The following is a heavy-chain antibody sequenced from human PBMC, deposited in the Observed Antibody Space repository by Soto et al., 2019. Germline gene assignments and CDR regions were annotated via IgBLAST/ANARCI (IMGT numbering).Heavy chain of an antibody. V-gene: IGHV4-4*07. D-gene: IGHD2-8*02. Sequence: SETLSLTCTVSGASITGSSYWSWIRQPAGKGLEWIGRFSLSGTTNYNPSLRSRVTMSADVSKDQFSLRLTSVTAADTVLYYCARGMTPPGAPAWYYFDSWGQGTLVTVSS. CDR2: FSLSGTT. CDR3: ARGMTPPGAPAWYYFDS. J-gene: IGHJ4*02. CDR1: GASITGSSY.